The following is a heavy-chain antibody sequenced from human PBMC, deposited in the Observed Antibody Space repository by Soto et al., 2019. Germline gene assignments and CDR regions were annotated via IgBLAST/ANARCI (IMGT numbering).Heavy chain of an antibody. CDR1: GFTFINYA. D-gene: IGHD3-10*01. Sequence: EVQLLESGGGLVQPGGSLRLSCAGSGFTFINYAMNWVRQAPGKGLEWVSTISGGGDAPFFADSVRGRFTIARDNSKNTVPLLMTNLGVDDTAVYFCARKVPGSTSRPDYWYFDLWGRGTLVTVSS. V-gene: IGHV3-23*01. CDR2: ISGGGDAP. CDR3: ARKVPGSTSRPDYWYFDL. J-gene: IGHJ2*01.